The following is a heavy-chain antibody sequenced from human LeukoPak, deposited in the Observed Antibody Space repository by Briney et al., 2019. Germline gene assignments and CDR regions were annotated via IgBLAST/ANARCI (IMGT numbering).Heavy chain of an antibody. Sequence: ASVKVSCKASEYTFTTYDINWVRQATGQGLEWMGWMNPKSGNTGYAQKFQGRVTMTRNTSISTAYMELSSLRSEDTAVYYCARRNSAQLPPRTMDVWGQATKVTLS. CDR3: ARRNSAQLPPRTMDV. CDR1: EYTFTTYD. V-gene: IGHV1-8*01. D-gene: IGHD1-26*01. CDR2: MNPKSGNT. J-gene: IGHJ6*02.